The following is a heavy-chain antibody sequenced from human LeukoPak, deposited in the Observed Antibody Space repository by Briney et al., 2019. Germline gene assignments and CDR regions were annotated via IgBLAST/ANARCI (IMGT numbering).Heavy chain of an antibody. CDR3: ARDRTYYYDSSGYDNFDY. J-gene: IGHJ4*02. CDR2: ISSSSSYI. V-gene: IGHV3-21*01. Sequence: AGGSLRLSCAASGFTFSSYNMNWVRQAPGKGLEWVSSISSSSSYIYYADSVKGRFIISRDNAKNSLYLQMNSLRAEDTAVYYCARDRTYYYDSSGYDNFDYWGQGTLVTVSS. CDR1: GFTFSSYN. D-gene: IGHD3-22*01.